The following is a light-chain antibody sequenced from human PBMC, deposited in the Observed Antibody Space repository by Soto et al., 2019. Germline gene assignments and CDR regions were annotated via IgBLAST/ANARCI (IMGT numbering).Light chain of an antibody. J-gene: IGKJ2*01. CDR1: QSVSSDY. CDR3: QQYGSSFYT. CDR2: GAS. Sequence: EIVLTQSPGTLSLSPGERATLSCRASQSVSSDYLAWYQQIPGQAPRLLIYGASSVATGIPDRFSGSGSGTDFTLTISGLEPEDFAVYYCQQYGSSFYTFGQGTKLEIK. V-gene: IGKV3-20*01.